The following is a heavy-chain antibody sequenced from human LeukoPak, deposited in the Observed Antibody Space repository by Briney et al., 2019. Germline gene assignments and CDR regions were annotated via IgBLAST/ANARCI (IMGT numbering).Heavy chain of an antibody. V-gene: IGHV4-61*02. Sequence: SETLSLTCTVSGGSISSGNYYWSWIRQPAGKGLEWIGRIYSSGNTHYNPSLESRATISVDTSKNQFSLKLSSVTAADTAVYYCARKGELEGIYYFDYWGQGTLVTVSS. D-gene: IGHD1-14*01. CDR1: GGSISSGNYY. CDR3: ARKGELEGIYYFDY. CDR2: IYSSGNT. J-gene: IGHJ4*02.